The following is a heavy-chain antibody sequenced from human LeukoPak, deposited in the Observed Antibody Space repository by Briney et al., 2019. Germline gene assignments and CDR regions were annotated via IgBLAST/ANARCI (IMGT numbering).Heavy chain of an antibody. V-gene: IGHV4-4*07. CDR1: NGSISIYY. D-gene: IGHD6-6*01. J-gene: IGHJ5*02. CDR3: ASGDSSSAFDP. Sequence: PSETLSLTCTVSNGSISIYYWSWVRQPAGKGLEWIGRISASGSTNYSPSLKSRVTMSLDTSKNQFSLKLSSVTAADTAVYYCASGDSSSAFDPWGQGTLVTVSS. CDR2: ISASGST.